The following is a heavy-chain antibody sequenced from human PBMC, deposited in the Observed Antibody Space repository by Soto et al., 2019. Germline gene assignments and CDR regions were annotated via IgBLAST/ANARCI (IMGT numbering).Heavy chain of an antibody. CDR3: ARGHYYYGMDV. J-gene: IGHJ6*02. CDR1: NGSVSSGTYS. V-gene: IGHV4-30-2*01. CDR2: VYYSGTT. Sequence: SETLSLTRTVSNGSVSSGTYSWSWVRQPPGKGLEWIGYVYYSGTTYYTPSLKSRLTMSMDRANDHFSLNLTSVTAADTAVYFCARGHYYYGMDVWGQGITVS.